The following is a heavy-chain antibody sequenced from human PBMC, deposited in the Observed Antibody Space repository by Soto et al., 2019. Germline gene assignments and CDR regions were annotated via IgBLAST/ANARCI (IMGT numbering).Heavy chain of an antibody. CDR2: IYHSGNT. V-gene: IGHV4-34*01. CDR1: GGSFSGYY. D-gene: IGHD2-15*01. J-gene: IGHJ3*01. Sequence: SETLSLTCAVYGGSFSGYYWSWIRQPPGKGLEWIGEIYHSGNTYYNPSLKSRVSISIDLSKNQFSLKLTSVTAADTAAYYCARARWYDAFNVWGQGTVVTVSS. CDR3: ARARWYDAFNV.